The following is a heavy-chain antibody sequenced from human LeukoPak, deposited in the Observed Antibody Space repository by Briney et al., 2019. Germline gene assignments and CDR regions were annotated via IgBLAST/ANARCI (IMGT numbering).Heavy chain of an antibody. Sequence: PGGPLRLSCAASGFTFSSYAMSWVRQAPGKGLEWVSAISGSGGSTYYADSVKGRFTISRDNSKNTLYLQMNSLRAEDTAVYYCAKSITMIVVVITTIDYWGQGTLVTVSS. D-gene: IGHD3-22*01. CDR3: AKSITMIVVVITTIDY. V-gene: IGHV3-23*01. J-gene: IGHJ4*02. CDR1: GFTFSSYA. CDR2: ISGSGGST.